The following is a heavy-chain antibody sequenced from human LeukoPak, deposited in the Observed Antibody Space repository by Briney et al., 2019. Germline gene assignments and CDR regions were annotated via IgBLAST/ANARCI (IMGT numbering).Heavy chain of an antibody. Sequence: GGSLRLSCAASGFTFDTYGMSWVRQAPGKGLEWVSSISSNSANTYCADSVKGRFTISRDNSRNTLYLQMNSLRAEDTAVYYCAKDGTGCGGDCYSDYWGQGTLVTVSS. CDR2: ISSNSANT. CDR1: GFTFDTYG. CDR3: AKDGTGCGGDCYSDY. J-gene: IGHJ4*02. D-gene: IGHD2-21*02. V-gene: IGHV3-23*01.